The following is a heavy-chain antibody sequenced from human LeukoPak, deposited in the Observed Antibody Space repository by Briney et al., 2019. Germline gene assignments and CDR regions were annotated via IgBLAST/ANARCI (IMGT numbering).Heavy chain of an antibody. Sequence: ASVKVSCKASGYIFADYSMDWVRQAPGQGLEWMGRINPNTGVTNYAQKFQGTFTMTSDTSINTAYVELSSLTSDDTAVYYCARSKWGSINYFDYWGQGTLVTVSS. J-gene: IGHJ4*02. CDR3: ARSKWGSINYFDY. CDR1: GYIFADYS. D-gene: IGHD7-27*01. V-gene: IGHV1-2*06. CDR2: INPNTGVT.